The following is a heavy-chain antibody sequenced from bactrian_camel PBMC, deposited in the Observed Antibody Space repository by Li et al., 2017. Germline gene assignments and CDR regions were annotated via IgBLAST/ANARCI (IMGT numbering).Heavy chain of an antibody. CDR3: ALGDKCWYPFARLRRSDGVTARDFGF. J-gene: IGHJ6*01. D-gene: IGHD6*01. V-gene: IGHV3S53*01. Sequence: HVQLVESGGGSVQAGGSLRLSCAASGYGYRRYCVGWFRQAPGKEREGVAGFRSDGSRTYADSVKGRFTISEDSAKNTVYLQMDSLKPEDTAMYYCALGDKCWYPFARLRRSDGVTARDFGFWGQGTQVTVS. CDR2: FRSDGSR. CDR1: GYGYRRYC.